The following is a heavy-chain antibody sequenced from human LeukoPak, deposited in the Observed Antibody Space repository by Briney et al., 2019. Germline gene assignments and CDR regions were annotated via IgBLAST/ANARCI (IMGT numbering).Heavy chain of an antibody. J-gene: IGHJ4*02. V-gene: IGHV1-2*02. CDR3: AREEVSVISDTCCSGLGY. D-gene: IGHD3-10*01. CDR1: GYTFTGFY. Sequence: ASVNVSCKASGYTFTGFYMHWVRQAPGQGREGMGWINPNSGGTNYAQKFQGRVTMTRDTSINTAYMELSSLRSDDTAVYYCAREEVSVISDTCCSGLGYWGQGTLVTVSS. CDR2: INPNSGGT.